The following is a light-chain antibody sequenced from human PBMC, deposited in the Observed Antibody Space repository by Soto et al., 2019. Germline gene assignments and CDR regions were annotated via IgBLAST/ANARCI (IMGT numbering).Light chain of an antibody. Sequence: EIVLTQSPVTLSLSPGERATLSCRASQSVSSSYLAWYQHTPGQAPMLLIYGASTRATGIPDRFSGSGSGTDFILTISRLEPEDFAVYYCHQYGSSPRTFGQGTKVDIK. CDR1: QSVSSSY. V-gene: IGKV3-20*01. J-gene: IGKJ1*01. CDR2: GAS. CDR3: HQYGSSPRT.